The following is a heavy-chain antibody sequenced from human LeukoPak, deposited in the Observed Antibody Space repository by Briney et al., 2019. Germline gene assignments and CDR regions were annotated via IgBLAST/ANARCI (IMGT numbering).Heavy chain of an antibody. Sequence: SETLSLTCAVYGGSFSGYYWSWIRQPPGKGLEWIGEINHSGSTNYNPSLKSRVTISVDTSKNQSSLKLSSVTAADTAVYYCARTGPDCSGGSCYDYWGQGTLVTVSS. CDR3: ARTGPDCSGGSCYDY. J-gene: IGHJ4*02. D-gene: IGHD2-15*01. CDR1: GGSFSGYY. CDR2: INHSGST. V-gene: IGHV4-34*01.